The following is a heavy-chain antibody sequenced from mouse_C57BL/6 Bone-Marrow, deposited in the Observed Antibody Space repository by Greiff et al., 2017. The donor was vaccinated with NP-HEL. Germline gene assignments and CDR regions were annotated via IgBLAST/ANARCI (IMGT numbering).Heavy chain of an antibody. J-gene: IGHJ2*01. CDR1: GYAFSSSW. Sequence: QVQLQQSGPELVKPGASVKISCKASGYAFSSSWMNWVKQRPGKGLEWIGRIYPGDGDTNYNGKFKGKATLTADKSSSTAYMQLSSLTSEDSAVYFCARRTAQATYGYWGKGTTLTVSS. V-gene: IGHV1-82*01. D-gene: IGHD3-2*02. CDR2: IYPGDGDT. CDR3: ARRTAQATYGY.